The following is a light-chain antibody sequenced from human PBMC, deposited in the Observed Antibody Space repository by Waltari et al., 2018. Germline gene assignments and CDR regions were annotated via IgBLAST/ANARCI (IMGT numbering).Light chain of an antibody. J-gene: IGKJ4*01. CDR3: QQYYSTALT. CDR2: WAS. Sequence: DIVMTQSPDSLAVSLGERATIHCKSSQSVLYRSNNNNYLDWYQQKPGQPPKLLIYWASTRESGVPGRFSCSGSETDVTLTISSLQAEDVATDYCQQYYSTALTFGGGTKVEIK. V-gene: IGKV4-1*01. CDR1: QSVLYRSNNNNY.